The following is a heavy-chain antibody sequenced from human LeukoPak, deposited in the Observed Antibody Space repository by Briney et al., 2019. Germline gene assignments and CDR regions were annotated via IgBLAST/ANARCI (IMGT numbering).Heavy chain of an antibody. Sequence: GRSLRLSCAASGFTFDDYAMHWVRLAPGKGLELVSGISWNSGSIGYADSVKGRFTISRDNAKNSLYLQMNSLRAEDTALYYCAKDTRAVAGGGFDYWGQGTLVTVSS. CDR3: AKDTRAVAGGGFDY. J-gene: IGHJ4*02. CDR2: ISWNSGSI. D-gene: IGHD6-19*01. CDR1: GFTFDDYA. V-gene: IGHV3-9*01.